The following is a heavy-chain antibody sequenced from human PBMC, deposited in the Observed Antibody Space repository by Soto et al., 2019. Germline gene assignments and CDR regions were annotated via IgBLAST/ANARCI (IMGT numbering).Heavy chain of an antibody. V-gene: IGHV3-30*18. CDR3: AKGGYSYVYYYGMDV. Sequence: QVQLVESGGGVVQPGRSLRLSCAASGFTFSSYGMHWVRQARGKGLEWVAVISYDGSNKYYADSVKGRFTISRDNSKNTLYLKTNSLRAEDTAVYYCAKGGYSYVYYYGMDVWGQGTTVTVSS. D-gene: IGHD5-18*01. CDR2: ISYDGSNK. CDR1: GFTFSSYG. J-gene: IGHJ6*02.